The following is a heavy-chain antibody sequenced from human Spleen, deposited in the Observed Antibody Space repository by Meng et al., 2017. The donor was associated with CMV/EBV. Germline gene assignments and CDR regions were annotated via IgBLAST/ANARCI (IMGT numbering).Heavy chain of an antibody. Sequence: QITLKESGPPLAKPHPTLPLTCTFPGFSLNSRVVGVGWIRQPPGKALEWLALIYWDDDNRYSPSLKSRLTITKDTSRNQVVLTMTNMDPVDTATYYCAQKRDAYNRWGQGTLVTVSS. CDR3: AQKRDAYNR. D-gene: IGHD5-24*01. CDR1: GFSLNSRVVG. V-gene: IGHV2-5*02. CDR2: IYWDDDN. J-gene: IGHJ4*02.